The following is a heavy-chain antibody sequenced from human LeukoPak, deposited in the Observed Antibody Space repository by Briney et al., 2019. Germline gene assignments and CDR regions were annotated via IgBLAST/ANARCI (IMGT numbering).Heavy chain of an antibody. Sequence: SETLSLTCTVSGGSISSSTCYWGWIRQPPGKGLEWIGAICYSGSTYYNPSLKSRVTMSVDTSKNQFSLKLSSVTAADTAVYYCVKDRGNHVTDYWGQGTLVTVSS. CDR2: ICYSGST. J-gene: IGHJ4*02. CDR3: VKDRGNHVTDY. V-gene: IGHV4-39*07. CDR1: GGSISSSTCY. D-gene: IGHD1-14*01.